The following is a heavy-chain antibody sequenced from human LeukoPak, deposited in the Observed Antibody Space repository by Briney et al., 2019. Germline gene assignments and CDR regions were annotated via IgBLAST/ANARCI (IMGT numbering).Heavy chain of an antibody. J-gene: IGHJ4*02. V-gene: IGHV4-39*07. Sequence: SETLSLTCTVSGGSISSSSYYWGWIRQPPGKELEWIGSIYYSGSTYYNPSLKSRVTISVDTSKNQFSLKLSSVTAADTAVYYCARDGVAAADTFDYWGQGTLVTVSS. CDR1: GGSISSSSYY. D-gene: IGHD6-13*01. CDR3: ARDGVAAADTFDY. CDR2: IYYSGST.